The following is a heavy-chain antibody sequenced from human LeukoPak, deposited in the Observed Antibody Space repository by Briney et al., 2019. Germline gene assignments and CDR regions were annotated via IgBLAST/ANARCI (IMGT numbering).Heavy chain of an antibody. J-gene: IGHJ1*01. D-gene: IGHD2-2*01. V-gene: IGHV4-34*01. CDR1: GGSFSGYY. Sequence: KPSETLSLTCAVSGGSFSGYYWSWIRQPPGKGLEWIGEINHSGSTNYNPSPKRRVNISVDTSKNQFSLKLSSVTAADTAVYYCARARWGCSSTSCPGGYFQHWGQGTLVTVSS. CDR2: INHSGST. CDR3: ARARWGCSSTSCPGGYFQH.